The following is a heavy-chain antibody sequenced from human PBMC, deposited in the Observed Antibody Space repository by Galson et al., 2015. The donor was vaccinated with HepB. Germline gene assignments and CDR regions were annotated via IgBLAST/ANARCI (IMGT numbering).Heavy chain of an antibody. CDR3: VRDYWYGSLSSYGVDY. J-gene: IGHJ4*02. V-gene: IGHV3-30*04. CDR2: ISYDVSNK. Sequence: SLRLSCAASGFIFNKYAMHWVRQAPGKGLEWLAVISYDVSNKYYADPVKGRFTISRDNSKNMLYLQMNSLRVEDTAVYYCVRDYWYGSLSSYGVDYWGQGTLVTVSS. CDR1: GFIFNKYA. D-gene: IGHD2-15*01.